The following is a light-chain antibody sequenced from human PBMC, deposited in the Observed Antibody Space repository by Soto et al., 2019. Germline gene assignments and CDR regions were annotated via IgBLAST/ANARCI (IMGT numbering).Light chain of an antibody. CDR3: MQGTHRPWP. J-gene: IGKJ1*01. V-gene: IGKV2-30*01. CDR2: EVS. Sequence: EVDMTQSPLSLPVTLGQPACISCRSSQGLVYSDVSTYLTWFQQRPGQSPRRLISEVSNRESGVPDRFSASGSGTDFTLKISRVEAEDVGVYYCMQGTHRPWPFAQGTKVDIK. CDR1: QGLVYSDVSTY.